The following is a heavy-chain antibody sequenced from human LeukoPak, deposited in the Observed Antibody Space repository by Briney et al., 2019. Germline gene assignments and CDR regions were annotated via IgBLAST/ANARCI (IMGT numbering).Heavy chain of an antibody. CDR2: ISSSSSYI. CDR3: ARDDTSWFGELWTSSGYYYYMDV. Sequence: PGGSLRLSCVVSGFTFSDYYMNWIRQASGKGLEWVSSISSSSSYIYYADSVKGRFTISRDNAKNSLYLQMNSLRAEDTAVYYCARDDTSWFGELWTSSGYYYYMDVWGKGTTVAVSS. J-gene: IGHJ6*03. CDR1: GFTFSDYY. D-gene: IGHD3-10*01. V-gene: IGHV3-21*01.